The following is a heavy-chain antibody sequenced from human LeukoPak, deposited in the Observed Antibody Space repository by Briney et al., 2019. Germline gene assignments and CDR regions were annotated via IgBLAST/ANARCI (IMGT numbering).Heavy chain of an antibody. D-gene: IGHD3-22*01. CDR1: GGSISSGSYY. J-gene: IGHJ6*03. CDR2: IYTSGST. Sequence: SQTLSLTCTLSGGSISSGSYYWSWIRQPAGKRLEWIGRIYTSGSTNYNPSLKSRVTISVDTSKNQFSLKLSSVTAADTAVYYCARVGYYDSSGYRGYYYYYYMDVWGKGTTVTVSS. CDR3: ARVGYYDSSGYRGYYYYYYMDV. V-gene: IGHV4-61*02.